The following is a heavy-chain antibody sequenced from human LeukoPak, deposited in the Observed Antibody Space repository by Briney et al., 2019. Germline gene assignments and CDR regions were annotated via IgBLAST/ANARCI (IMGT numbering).Heavy chain of an antibody. CDR2: IHYSGST. V-gene: IGHV4-59*02. CDR1: GGSVSSSY. J-gene: IGHJ5*02. Sequence: KPSETLALTCSGSGGSVSSSYWSWIRQPPGKRLEWIGYIHYSGSTNCNPSLKSRVTMSLDTSKNQFSLKLSSVTAAGTAVYYCASGYYDSSGYSNWFDPWGQGTLVTVSS. CDR3: ASGYYDSSGYSNWFDP. D-gene: IGHD3-22*01.